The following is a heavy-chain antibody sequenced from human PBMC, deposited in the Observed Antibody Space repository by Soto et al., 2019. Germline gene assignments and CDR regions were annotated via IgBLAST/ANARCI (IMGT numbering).Heavy chain of an antibody. CDR2: IWYDGSNK. V-gene: IGHV3-33*01. J-gene: IGHJ5*02. CDR1: GFTFSSYG. Sequence: QVQLVESGGGVVQPGRSLRLSCAVSGFTFSSYGMHWVRQAPGKGLEWVAVIWYDGSNKYYADSVKGRFTISRDNSKNTPYLQMNRLSAEDTALYYCAREREGGFDPWGQGTLVTVSS. CDR3: AREREGGFDP.